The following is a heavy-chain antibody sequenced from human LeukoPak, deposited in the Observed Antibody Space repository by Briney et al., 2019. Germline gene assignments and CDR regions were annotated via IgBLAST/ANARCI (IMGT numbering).Heavy chain of an antibody. D-gene: IGHD5-18*01. CDR1: GYTFTSYD. V-gene: IGHV1-8*01. CDR3: AREVRGYVAFDI. J-gene: IGHJ3*02. Sequence: ASVKVSCKASGYTFTSYDINWVRQATGQGLEWMGWMNPNNGNTGYAQKFQGGVTMTRNTSISTAYMELSSLRSEDTAVYYCAREVRGYVAFDIWGQGTMVTVSS. CDR2: MNPNNGNT.